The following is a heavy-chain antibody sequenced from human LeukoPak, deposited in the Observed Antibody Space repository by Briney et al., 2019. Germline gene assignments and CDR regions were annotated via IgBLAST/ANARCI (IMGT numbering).Heavy chain of an antibody. CDR1: GYTFTGYY. J-gene: IGHJ4*02. Sequence: ASVKVSCKASGYTFTGYYMHWVRQAPGQGLEWMGWINPNSGGTNYAQKFQGRVTMTRDTSISTAYMELSRLRSDDTAVYYCAKRTGGSGTPLGYWGQGTLVTVSS. D-gene: IGHD3-10*01. CDR3: AKRTGGSGTPLGY. CDR2: INPNSGGT. V-gene: IGHV1-2*02.